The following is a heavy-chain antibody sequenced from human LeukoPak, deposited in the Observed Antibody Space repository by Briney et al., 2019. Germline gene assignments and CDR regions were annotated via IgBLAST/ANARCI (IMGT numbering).Heavy chain of an antibody. CDR1: GYTFTSYY. V-gene: IGHV1-18*04. Sequence: ASVKVSCKASGYTFTSYYMHWVRQAPGQGLEWMGWISAYNGNTNYAQKLQGRVTMTTDTSTSTAYMELRSLRSDDTAVYYCARAGEAIFGAPNWFDPWGQGTLVTVSS. CDR2: ISAYNGNT. D-gene: IGHD3-3*01. J-gene: IGHJ5*02. CDR3: ARAGEAIFGAPNWFDP.